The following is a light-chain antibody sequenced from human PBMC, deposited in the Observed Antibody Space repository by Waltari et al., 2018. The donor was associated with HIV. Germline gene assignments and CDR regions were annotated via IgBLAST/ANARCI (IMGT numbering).Light chain of an antibody. CDR2: GAS. CDR1: QSVASS. V-gene: IGKV3-15*01. J-gene: IGKJ2*01. CDR3: HQYNSWPPRYT. Sequence: EIVMPQSPATLSLSQGDRAILSCRASQSVASSLAWYQQKPGQAPRLLIYGASTRAAGIPGRFSGSGSGTEFTLTISSLQSEDSAIYFCHQYNSWPPRYTFGQGTKLEI.